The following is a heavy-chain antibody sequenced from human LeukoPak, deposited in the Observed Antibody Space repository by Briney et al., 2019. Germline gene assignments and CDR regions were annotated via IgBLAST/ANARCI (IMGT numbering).Heavy chain of an antibody. CDR3: AMIVWGSSDYFDY. Sequence: PGGSLRLSCAASGFTFSSYGMQWARHAPGKGLEWVVVITYDGSNKYYADSVKGRFTISRDNSKNKLYRQMNSLRAEDTAVYYCAMIVWGSSDYFDYWGQGTLVTVSS. V-gene: IGHV3-30*03. J-gene: IGHJ4*02. CDR2: ITYDGSNK. D-gene: IGHD3-16*01. CDR1: GFTFSSYG.